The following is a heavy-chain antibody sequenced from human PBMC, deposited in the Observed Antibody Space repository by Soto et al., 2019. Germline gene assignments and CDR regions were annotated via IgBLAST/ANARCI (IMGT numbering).Heavy chain of an antibody. CDR2: INHSGST. CDR1: GGSFSGYY. CDR3: ARAHTLPYYYDSSGYYDA. V-gene: IGHV4-34*01. Sequence: SEALSLTCAVYGGSFSGYYWSWVRQPPWKGLEWIWQINHSGSTNYNPSLKSRVTISVDTSKNQFSLKLSSVTAADTAVYYCARAHTLPYYYDSSGYYDAWGQGTLVTVSS. D-gene: IGHD3-22*01. J-gene: IGHJ5*02.